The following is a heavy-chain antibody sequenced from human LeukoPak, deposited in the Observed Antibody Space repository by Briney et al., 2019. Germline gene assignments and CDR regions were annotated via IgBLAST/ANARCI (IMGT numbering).Heavy chain of an antibody. Sequence: QPGGSLRLSCAASGFTFNSYWMHWVRQAPGKGLVWVSRIDEDGKTIDYAVSVKDRFTISRDNAKDTLYLQMSSLRDEDTAVYYCVSDLCGGDDQWGRGTLVTVSS. CDR3: VSDLCGGDDQ. V-gene: IGHV3-74*01. D-gene: IGHD3-3*01. CDR2: IDEDGKTI. J-gene: IGHJ5*02. CDR1: GFTFNSYW.